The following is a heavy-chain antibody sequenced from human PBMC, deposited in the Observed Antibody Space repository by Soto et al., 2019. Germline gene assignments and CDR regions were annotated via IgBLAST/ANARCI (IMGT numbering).Heavy chain of an antibody. CDR3: ARDLDWVLYDS. CDR1: GFTFSNYG. CDR2: VSHDGSTT. J-gene: IGHJ5*01. D-gene: IGHD3-3*01. Sequence: GGSLRLSCAASGFTFSNYGMHWVRQAPGKGLVWVSRVSHDGSTTSYADSVKGRFTISRDNSKNTLYLQMNSLRDEDTAVYYCARDLDWVLYDSWGQGTPVTVSS. V-gene: IGHV3-74*01.